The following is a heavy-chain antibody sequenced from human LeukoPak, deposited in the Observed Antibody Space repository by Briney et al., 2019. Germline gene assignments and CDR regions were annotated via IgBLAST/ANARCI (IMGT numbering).Heavy chain of an antibody. CDR2: IYDSGNT. J-gene: IGHJ3*02. CDR3: ARFRNFVSDI. D-gene: IGHD3-16*01. CDR1: GGSFSGYY. Sequence: PSETLSLTCAVYGGSFSGYYWNWIRQPPGKGLEWIGYIYDSGNTNYNPSLKSRVTMSVETSKNQFSLKVTSVTAADTAVYYCARFRNFVSDIWGQGTMVTVSS. V-gene: IGHV4-59*12.